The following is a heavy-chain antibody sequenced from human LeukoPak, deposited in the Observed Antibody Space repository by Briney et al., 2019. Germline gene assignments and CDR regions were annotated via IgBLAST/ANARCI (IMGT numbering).Heavy chain of an antibody. CDR3: ARDGFIVVAVNWYFDL. CDR1: GFTFSSYA. CDR2: ISYDGSNK. D-gene: IGHD2-21*01. V-gene: IGHV3-30*01. Sequence: GRSLRLSCAASGFTFSSYAMHWVRQAPGKGLEWVAVISYDGSNKYYADSVKGRFTISRDNSKNTLYLQMNSLRAEDTAVYYCARDGFIVVAVNWYFDLWGRGTLVTVSS. J-gene: IGHJ2*01.